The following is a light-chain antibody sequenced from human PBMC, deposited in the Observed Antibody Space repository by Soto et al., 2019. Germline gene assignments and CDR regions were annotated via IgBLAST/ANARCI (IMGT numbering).Light chain of an antibody. CDR1: QGIRND. CDR3: LQDYSYTWT. V-gene: IGKV1-6*01. Sequence: AIQLTQSPSSLSASVGDRVTITCRASQGIRNDLGWYQQKPGKAPKLLIYAASSLQSGVPSRLSGSAYGTDFTLTISSMKNEDFATYYCLQDYSYTWTFGQGTKVDIK. J-gene: IGKJ1*01. CDR2: AAS.